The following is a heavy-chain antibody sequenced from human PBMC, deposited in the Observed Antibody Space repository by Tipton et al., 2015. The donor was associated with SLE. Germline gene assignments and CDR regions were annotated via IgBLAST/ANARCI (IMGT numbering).Heavy chain of an antibody. CDR1: GFSFSSYW. CDR2: INQDGSVK. CDR3: ARYYTASTWDYFDF. V-gene: IGHV3-7*01. Sequence: GSLRLSCAASGFSFSSYWMSWVRQAPGKGLEWVANINQDGSVKYFVDSVEGRFTISRDNAKNSFYLQMHSLRAEDTALYYCARYYTASTWDYFDFWGQGTLVTVSS. J-gene: IGHJ4*02. D-gene: IGHD3-3*01.